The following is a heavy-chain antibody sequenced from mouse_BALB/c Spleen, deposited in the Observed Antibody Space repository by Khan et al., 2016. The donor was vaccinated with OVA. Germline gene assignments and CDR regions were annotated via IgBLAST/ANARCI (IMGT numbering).Heavy chain of an antibody. Sequence: QVQLKQSGPGLVQPSQSLSITCTVSGFSLTTYGINWVRQSPGKGLEWLGVIWSGGSTDYNAVFISRLSISKDKSKSQAFFKMNILQANDTAIYYCARTYFSYGNYGDYYAMDYWGQGTSVTVSS. CDR2: IWSGGST. CDR3: ARTYFSYGNYGDYYAMDY. J-gene: IGHJ4*01. V-gene: IGHV2-2*02. D-gene: IGHD2-1*01. CDR1: GFSLTTYG.